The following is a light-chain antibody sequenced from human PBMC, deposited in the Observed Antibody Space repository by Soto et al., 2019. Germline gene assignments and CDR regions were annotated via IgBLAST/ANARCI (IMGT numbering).Light chain of an antibody. CDR3: AAWDDSLNVR. CDR1: SSNIGGHT. V-gene: IGLV1-44*01. CDR2: NTN. Sequence: QSVLTQPPSASGTPGQRVTISYSGSSSNIGGHTVTWYQQLPGTAPRLLIYNTNQRPSGVPDRFSGSKSGASASLAIGGRQCDDGADYCGAAWDDSLNVRFGGGTKLTVL. J-gene: IGLJ2*01.